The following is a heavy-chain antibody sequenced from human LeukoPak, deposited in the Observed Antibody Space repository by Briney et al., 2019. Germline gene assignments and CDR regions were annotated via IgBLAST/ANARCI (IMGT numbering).Heavy chain of an antibody. Sequence: SETLSLTCTVSGGSISTYYWNWIRQPPGKGLEWIGYIYYSGTTNYNPSLKSRVSMSVDTSKNQFSLKLSSVTAADTAVYYCARAGSGWYLTWFDPWGQGTLVTVSS. V-gene: IGHV4-59*12. J-gene: IGHJ5*02. CDR3: ARAGSGWYLTWFDP. CDR2: IYYSGTT. D-gene: IGHD6-19*01. CDR1: GGSISTYY.